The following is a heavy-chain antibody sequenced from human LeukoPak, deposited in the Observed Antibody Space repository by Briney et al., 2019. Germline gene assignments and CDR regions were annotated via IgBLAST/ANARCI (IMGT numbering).Heavy chain of an antibody. J-gene: IGHJ5*02. Sequence: SETLSLTCTVSGGSISSSSYYWGWIRQPLGKGLEWIGSIYYSGSTYYNPSLKSRVTISVDTSKNQFSLKLSSVTAADTAVYYCARHSLDSSSSPKGFDPWGQGTLVTVSS. D-gene: IGHD6-6*01. CDR1: GGSISSSSYY. CDR3: ARHSLDSSSSPKGFDP. V-gene: IGHV4-39*01. CDR2: IYYSGST.